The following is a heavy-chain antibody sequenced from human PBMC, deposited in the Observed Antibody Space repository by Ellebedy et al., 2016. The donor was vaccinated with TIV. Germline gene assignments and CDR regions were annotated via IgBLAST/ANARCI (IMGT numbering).Heavy chain of an antibody. J-gene: IGHJ5*02. CDR2: ISYDGSIK. CDR1: GFTFSSYA. V-gene: IGHV3-30-3*01. CDR3: VRDRYCSADSCYWVDH. Sequence: PGGSLRLSCAASGFTFSSYAMDWVRQAPGKGLEWVAVISYDGSIKVYADSVKGRFTISRDHSKNTLYLQMNSLRAGDTAVYYCVRDRYCSADSCYWVDHWGQGTLVTVSS. D-gene: IGHD2-15*01.